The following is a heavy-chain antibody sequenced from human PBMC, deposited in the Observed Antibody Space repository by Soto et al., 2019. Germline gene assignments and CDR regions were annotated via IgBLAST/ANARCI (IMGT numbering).Heavy chain of an antibody. CDR2: IYYSGST. CDR3: ARVGSHPYYFDY. V-gene: IGHV4-30-4*01. J-gene: IGHJ4*02. CDR1: GGSISSGDYY. Sequence: TSETLSLTCTVSGGSISSGDYYWSWIRQPPGKGLEWIGYIYYSGSTYYNPSLKSRVTISVDTSKNQFSLKLSSVTAADTAVYYCARVGSHPYYFDYWGQGTLVTVSS.